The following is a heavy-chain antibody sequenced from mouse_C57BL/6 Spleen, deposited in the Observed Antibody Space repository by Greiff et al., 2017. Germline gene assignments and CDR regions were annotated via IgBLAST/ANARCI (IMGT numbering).Heavy chain of an antibody. Sequence: EVKLVESGGYLVKSGGSPKLSCAASGFTFSSYGMSWVRQTPDKRLARVATSRSGCSYTYYPDSVKGRFTISRDNAKNTLYLQMSSLKSEDTAMYFCARHRVTTVVAEGDFGDWGQGTTLTVSS. CDR2: SRSGCSYT. V-gene: IGHV5-6*01. CDR1: GFTFSSYG. J-gene: IGHJ2*01. CDR3: ARHRVTTVVAEGDFGD. D-gene: IGHD1-1*01.